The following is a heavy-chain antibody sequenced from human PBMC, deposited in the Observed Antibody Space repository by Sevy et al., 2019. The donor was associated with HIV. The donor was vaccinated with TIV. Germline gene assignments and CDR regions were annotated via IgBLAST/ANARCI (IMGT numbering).Heavy chain of an antibody. D-gene: IGHD3-22*01. J-gene: IGHJ4*02. Sequence: ASVKVSCKVSGYTLTGLSMHWVRQAPGKGLEWMGSFDPEDGEKIYAQSFQGRVTMTEDTSTDTAYMGLSSLRFEDTAVYYCATTKGYYDSSGCPFDYWGQGTQVTVSS. CDR3: ATTKGYYDSSGCPFDY. CDR2: FDPEDGEK. CDR1: GYTLTGLS. V-gene: IGHV1-24*01.